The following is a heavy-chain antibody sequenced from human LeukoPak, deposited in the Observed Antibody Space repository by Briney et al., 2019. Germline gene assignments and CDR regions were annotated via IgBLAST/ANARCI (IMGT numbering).Heavy chain of an antibody. CDR3: AKHLYDSSGYYPPMDY. V-gene: IGHV3-23*01. CDR1: GFTFSTFA. CDR2: LSNGGSST. D-gene: IGHD3-22*01. J-gene: IGHJ4*02. Sequence: GGSLRLSCAASGFTFSTFALNWVRQAPGEGLEWASSLSNGGSSTYYADSVKGRFTISRDNSKNTLYLQMNRLRAEDTAVYYCAKHLYDSSGYYPPMDYWGQGTLVTVSS.